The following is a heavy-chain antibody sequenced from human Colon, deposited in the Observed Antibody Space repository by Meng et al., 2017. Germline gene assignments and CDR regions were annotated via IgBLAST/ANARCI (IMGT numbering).Heavy chain of an antibody. CDR1: GLYIGTTGDY. Sequence: QVSRQGSGPGLVTSYQTPSFTCNVSGLYIGTTGDYWNWIRQRPGKGLEWIGKIFYPGSAHYKPCLKTREAMSVDRSKTKFSLKLNYATSADTAVYYCARAECTAGIFYQFEYWGQGTLVTVSS. V-gene: IGHV4-31*03. J-gene: IGHJ4*02. CDR3: ARAECTAGIFYQFEY. CDR2: IFYPGSA. D-gene: IGHD2-8*02.